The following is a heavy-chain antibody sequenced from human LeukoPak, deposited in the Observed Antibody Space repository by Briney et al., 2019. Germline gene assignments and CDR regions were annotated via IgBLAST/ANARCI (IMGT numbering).Heavy chain of an antibody. D-gene: IGHD3-3*01. J-gene: IGHJ4*02. CDR3: ARDRHDFWSGYYVGYFDS. Sequence: PGGSLRLSCAASGFTFNNYAMSWVRQAPGKGLEWVAFIRHDESNIFYADSIKGRFTISRDNSKNTLYLQMKNLRTEDTAVYYCARDRHDFWSGYYVGYFDSWGQGILVTVSS. V-gene: IGHV3-30*02. CDR2: IRHDESNI. CDR1: GFTFNNYA.